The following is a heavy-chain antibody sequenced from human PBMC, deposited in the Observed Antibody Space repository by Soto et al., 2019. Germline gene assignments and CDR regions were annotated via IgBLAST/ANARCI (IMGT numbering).Heavy chain of an antibody. D-gene: IGHD3-22*01. J-gene: IGHJ4*02. CDR1: GGSISSTNHY. CDR3: ARHGYYYDSTGYYYFV. CDR2: VYYRGMT. V-gene: IGHV4-39*01. Sequence: SETLSLTCTVSGGSISSTNHYWGWIRQPPGKGLEWIGDVYYRGMTRYNPSLKSRVAISVDTSKSQFSLRLTSVTAADTAVYYCARHGYYYDSTGYYYFVWGQGTLVTVSS.